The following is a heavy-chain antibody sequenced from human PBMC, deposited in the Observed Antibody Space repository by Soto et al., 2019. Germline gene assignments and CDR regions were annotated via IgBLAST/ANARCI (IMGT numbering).Heavy chain of an antibody. V-gene: IGHV1-69*13. CDR3: ARDGGISEGYLWYSFDY. CDR2: IIPIFGTA. CDR1: GGTFSSYA. Sequence: SVKVSCKASGGTFSSYAISWVRQAPGQGLEWMGGIIPIFGTANYAQKFQGRVTITADESTSTAYMELSSLRSEDTAVYYCARDGGISEGYLWYSFDYWGQGTLVTVSS. D-gene: IGHD1-26*01. J-gene: IGHJ4*02.